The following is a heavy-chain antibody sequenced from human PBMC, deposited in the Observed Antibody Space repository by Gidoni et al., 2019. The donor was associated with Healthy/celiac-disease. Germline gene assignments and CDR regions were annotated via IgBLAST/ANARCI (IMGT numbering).Heavy chain of an antibody. Sequence: QVQLVESGGGLVQPGRSLTLSCSAFGFTFSSYGMHWVRQASGKGLEWVAVISYDGSNKYYAGSVKGRFTISRDNSKNTLYLQMNSLRAEDTAVYYCAKPPFSEYFQHWGQGTLVTVSS. CDR3: AKPPFSEYFQH. CDR1: GFTFSSYG. J-gene: IGHJ1*01. CDR2: ISYDGSNK. V-gene: IGHV3-30*18.